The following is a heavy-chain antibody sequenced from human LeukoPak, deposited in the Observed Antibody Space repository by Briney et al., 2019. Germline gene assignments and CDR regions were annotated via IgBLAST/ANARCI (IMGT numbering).Heavy chain of an antibody. CDR2: INNVGSHI. Sequence: GGSLRLSCAASGFTFSSYSMNWVRQAPGKGLEWVSSINNVGSHIYYAGSVKGRFTISRDNTKNSLYLQMNSLRAEDTAVYYCSRDPTYYLRYGYFDDWGQGALVTVSS. D-gene: IGHD1-26*01. CDR3: SRDPTYYLRYGYFDD. CDR1: GFTFSSYS. V-gene: IGHV3-21*01. J-gene: IGHJ4*02.